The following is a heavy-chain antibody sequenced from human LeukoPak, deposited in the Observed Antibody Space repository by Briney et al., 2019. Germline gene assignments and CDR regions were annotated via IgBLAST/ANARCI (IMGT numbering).Heavy chain of an antibody. V-gene: IGHV1-18*01. CDR3: ARAHSSGWSFDY. CDR1: GYTFTSYG. J-gene: IGHJ4*02. D-gene: IGHD6-19*01. CDR2: ISAYNGNT. Sequence: ASVKVSCTASGYTFTSYGISWVRQAPGQGLEWMGWISAYNGNTNYAQKLQGRVTMTTDTSTSTAYMELRSLRSDDTAVYYCARAHSSGWSFDYWGQGTLVTVSS.